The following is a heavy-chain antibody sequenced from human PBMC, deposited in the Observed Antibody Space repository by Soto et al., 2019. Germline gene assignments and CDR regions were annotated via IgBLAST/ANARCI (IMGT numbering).Heavy chain of an antibody. Sequence: ASVKVSCKASGYTFTSYGISWVRQAPGRGLEWMGWISAYNGNTNYAQKLQGRVTMTTDTSTSTAYMELRSLRSDDTAVYYCARYADYYYYMDVWGKGTTVTVSS. CDR2: ISAYNGNT. J-gene: IGHJ6*03. V-gene: IGHV1-18*01. CDR1: GYTFTSYG. CDR3: ARYADYYYYMDV.